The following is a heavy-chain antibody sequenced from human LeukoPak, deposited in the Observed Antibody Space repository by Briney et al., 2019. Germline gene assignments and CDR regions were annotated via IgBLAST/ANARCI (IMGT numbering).Heavy chain of an antibody. CDR2: ISSSSSYI. CDR1: GFTFSSYS. J-gene: IGHJ3*02. V-gene: IGHV3-21*01. Sequence: GGSLRLSCAASGFTFSSYSMNWVRQALGKGLEWVSSISSSSSYIYYADSVEGRFTISRDNAKNSLYLQMNSLRAEDTAVYYCARGLIVVVPAAIYAFDIWGQGTMVTVSS. CDR3: ARGLIVVVPAAIYAFDI. D-gene: IGHD2-2*01.